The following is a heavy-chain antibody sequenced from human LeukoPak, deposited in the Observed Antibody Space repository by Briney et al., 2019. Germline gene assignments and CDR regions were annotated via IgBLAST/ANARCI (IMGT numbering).Heavy chain of an antibody. CDR1: GGSFSGYY. J-gene: IGHJ4*02. V-gene: IGHV4-34*01. CDR3: ARGCGDIVATYSFFDY. CDR2: INHSGST. Sequence: SETLSLSCAVYGGSFSGYYWSWIRQPTGKGLEWIGEINHSGSTNYNPSLKSRVTISVDTSKNQFSLKLSSVTAADTAVYYCARGCGDIVATYSFFDYWGQGTLVTVSS. D-gene: IGHD5-12*01.